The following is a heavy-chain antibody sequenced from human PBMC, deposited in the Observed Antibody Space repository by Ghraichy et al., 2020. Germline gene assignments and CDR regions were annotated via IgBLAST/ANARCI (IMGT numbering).Heavy chain of an antibody. V-gene: IGHV4-34*01. CDR2: INHSGST. CDR3: ASRGGWYLY. D-gene: IGHD6-19*01. CDR1: GGSFSGYY. Sequence: SETLSLTCAVYGGSFSGYYWSWIRQPPGKGLEWIGEINHSGSTNYNPSLKSRVTISVDTSKNQFSLKLSSVTAADTAVYYCASRGGWYLYWGQGTLVTVSS. J-gene: IGHJ4*02.